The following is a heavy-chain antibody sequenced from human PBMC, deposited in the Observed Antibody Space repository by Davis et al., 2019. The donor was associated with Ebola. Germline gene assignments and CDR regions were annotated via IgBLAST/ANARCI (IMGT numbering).Heavy chain of an antibody. J-gene: IGHJ6*02. CDR1: GFRFSDYA. Sequence: GESLKISCAASGFRFSDYAMSWVRQAPGKGLEWVSTIGGRDVTTYYADSVKGRSTISRDNSKNTLYLKMDSLRVADTAKYYCAKDLIPRGATTGYYFGLDVWGQGTTVNVS. D-gene: IGHD4-17*01. CDR3: AKDLIPRGATTGYYFGLDV. CDR2: IGGRDVTT. V-gene: IGHV3-23*01.